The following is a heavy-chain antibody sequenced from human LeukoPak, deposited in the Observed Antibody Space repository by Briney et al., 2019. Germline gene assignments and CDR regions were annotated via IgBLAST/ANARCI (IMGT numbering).Heavy chain of an antibody. Sequence: SETLSLTCAVYGGSFSGYYWSWIRQPPGKGLEWIGEINHSGSTNYNPSLKSRVTISVDTSKNQFSLKLSSVTAADTAVYYCASHDPNGSIDYWGQGTLVTVSS. J-gene: IGHJ4*02. CDR2: INHSGST. D-gene: IGHD3-10*01. CDR3: ASHDPNGSIDY. CDR1: GGSFSGYY. V-gene: IGHV4-34*01.